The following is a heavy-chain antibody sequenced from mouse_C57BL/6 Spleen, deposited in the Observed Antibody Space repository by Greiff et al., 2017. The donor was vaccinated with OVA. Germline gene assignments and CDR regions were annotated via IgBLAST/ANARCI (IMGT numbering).Heavy chain of an antibody. CDR3: ENYDYDLAY. CDR2: INPYNGGT. Sequence: EVQLQQSGPVLVKPGASVKMSCKASGYTFTDYYMNWVKQSHGKSLEWIGVINPYNGGTSYNQKFKGKATLTVDKSSSTAYMELNSLTSEDSAVYYCENYDYDLAYWGQGTLVTVSA. J-gene: IGHJ3*01. D-gene: IGHD2-4*01. CDR1: GYTFTDYY. V-gene: IGHV1-19*01.